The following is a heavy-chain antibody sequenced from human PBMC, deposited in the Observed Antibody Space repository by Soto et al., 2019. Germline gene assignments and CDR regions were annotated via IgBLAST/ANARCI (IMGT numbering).Heavy chain of an antibody. V-gene: IGHV3-21*01. CDR1: GFTFSSYT. CDR2: ISSSSSYI. CDR3: ARAVGTTDVWCGYYTPYYCYYYGMDV. J-gene: IGHJ6*02. Sequence: PGGSLRLSCAASGFTFSSYTMNWVRQAPGKGLEWVSSISSSSSYIYYADSVKGRFTISRDNAKNSLYLQMNSLRAEDTAVYYCARAVGTTDVWCGYYTPYYCYYYGMDVWGQGTTVTVSS. D-gene: IGHD3-3*01.